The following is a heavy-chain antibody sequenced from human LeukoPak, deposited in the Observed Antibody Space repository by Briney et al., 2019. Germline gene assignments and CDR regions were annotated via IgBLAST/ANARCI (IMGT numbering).Heavy chain of an antibody. V-gene: IGHV1-69*01. J-gene: IGHJ3*02. CDR3: ASRPVGGQGAFDI. D-gene: IGHD3-16*01. CDR1: GGTFSSYA. CDR2: IIPIFGTA. Sequence: SVKVSCKASGGTFSSYAISWVRQAPGQGLEWMGGIIPIFGTANYAQKFQGRVTITADESTSTAYMELSSLRSEDTAVYYCASRPVGGQGAFDIWGQGTMVTVSS.